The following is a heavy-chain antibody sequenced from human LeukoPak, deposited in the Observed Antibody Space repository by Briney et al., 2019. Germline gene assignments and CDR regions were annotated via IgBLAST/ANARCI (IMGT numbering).Heavy chain of an antibody. CDR3: ARGRYCSADICSGGDAFDI. V-gene: IGHV4-4*07. Sequence: AETLSLTCTVSGVSINNYYWSWIRQPAGKGLEWIWRIYSRGRTNYTPSLKSRVTMSVDTSKNQFSLKLSSVTAADTAVYYCARGRYCSADICSGGDAFDIWGQGTMVSVSS. CDR2: IYSRGRT. D-gene: IGHD2-15*01. J-gene: IGHJ3*02. CDR1: GVSINNYY.